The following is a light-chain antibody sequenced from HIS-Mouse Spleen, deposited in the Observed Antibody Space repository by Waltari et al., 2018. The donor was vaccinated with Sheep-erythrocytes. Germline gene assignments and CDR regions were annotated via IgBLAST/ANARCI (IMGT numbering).Light chain of an antibody. CDR3: CSYAGSYNHV. Sequence: QSALTQPPSVSGSPGQSVTIPCTGTSSDVGGYNHVSWYQQHPGKAPKLMIYDVSKRPSGVPDRFSGSKSGNTASLTISGLQAEDEADYYCCSYAGSYNHVFATGTKVTVL. CDR1: SSDVGGYNH. J-gene: IGLJ1*01. CDR2: DVS. V-gene: IGLV2-11*01.